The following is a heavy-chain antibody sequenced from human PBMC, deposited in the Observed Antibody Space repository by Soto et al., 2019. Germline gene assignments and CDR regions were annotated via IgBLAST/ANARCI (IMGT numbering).Heavy chain of an antibody. V-gene: IGHV1-24*01. CDR1: GYTLTELS. J-gene: IGHJ3*02. Sequence: ASVKVSCKVSGYTLTELSMHWVRQAPGKGLEWMGGFDPEDGETIYAQKFQGRVTMTEDTSTDTAYMELSSLRSEDTAVYYCATKQRLRLGELSLLPAFDIWGQGTMVTVSS. D-gene: IGHD3-16*02. CDR2: FDPEDGET. CDR3: ATKQRLRLGELSLLPAFDI.